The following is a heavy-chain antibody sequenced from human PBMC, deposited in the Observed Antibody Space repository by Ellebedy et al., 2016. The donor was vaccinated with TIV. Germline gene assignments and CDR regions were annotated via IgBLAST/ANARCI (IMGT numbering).Heavy chain of an antibody. CDR3: AAVRIQIWFPNWFDP. V-gene: IGHV1-69*06. D-gene: IGHD5-18*01. CDR2: IIPIFDTA. J-gene: IGHJ5*02. CDR1: GGTFSSYA. Sequence: ASVKVSCKASGGTFSSYAISWVRQAPGQGLEWMGGIIPIFDTAIYAQKFQGRVTMTEDTSTDTVYMELSSLRSEDTAVYYCAAVRIQIWFPNWFDPWGQGTLVTVSS.